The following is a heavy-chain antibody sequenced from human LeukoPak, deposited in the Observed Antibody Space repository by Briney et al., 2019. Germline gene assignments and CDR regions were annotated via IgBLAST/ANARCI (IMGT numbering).Heavy chain of an antibody. CDR3: AREGLMGDAFDL. CDR2: ISYDGSNK. Sequence: PGGSLRLSCAASGFTFSSYAMHWVRQAPGKGLEWVAVISYDGSNKYYADSVKGRFTISRDNSKNTLYLQMNSLRAEDTAVYYCAREGLMGDAFDLWGQGTMVTVSS. V-gene: IGHV3-30*04. J-gene: IGHJ3*01. D-gene: IGHD3-10*01. CDR1: GFTFSSYA.